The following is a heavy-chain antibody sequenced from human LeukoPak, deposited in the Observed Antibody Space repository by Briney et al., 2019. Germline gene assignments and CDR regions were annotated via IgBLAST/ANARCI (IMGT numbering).Heavy chain of an antibody. D-gene: IGHD5-12*01. CDR2: ITFDGNAM. J-gene: IGHJ4*02. CDR1: GFTFSDYA. CDR3: ARERGYSGYALGY. Sequence: GGSLRLSCATSGFTFSDYAFHWVRQAAGKGLEWVALITFDGNAMYYLDSVKGRFTFSRDSSKSTLFLQMNSLRPEDTGVYYCARERGYSGYALGYWGQGTLVIVSS. V-gene: IGHV3-30*03.